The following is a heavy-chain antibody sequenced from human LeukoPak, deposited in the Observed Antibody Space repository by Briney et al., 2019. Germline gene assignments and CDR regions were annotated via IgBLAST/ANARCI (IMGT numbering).Heavy chain of an antibody. D-gene: IGHD4-17*01. CDR3: ATDLSVGDYLWFDP. V-gene: IGHV1-24*01. J-gene: IGHJ5*02. Sequence: ASVKVSCKVSGYTLNELSMHWVPQAPGKGPEWMGGFDPEDGETIYAQKFQGRVTMTEDTSTDTAYMELSSLRSEDTAVYYCATDLSVGDYLWFDPWGQGTLVTVSS. CDR2: FDPEDGET. CDR1: GYTLNELS.